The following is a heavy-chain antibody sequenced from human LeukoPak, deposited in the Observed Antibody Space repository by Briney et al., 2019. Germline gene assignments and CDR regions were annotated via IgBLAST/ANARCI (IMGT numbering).Heavy chain of an antibody. CDR3: ARDVNGGYDY. J-gene: IGHJ4*02. Sequence: TSETLSLTCTVSGGSISSSSYYWGWIRQPPGKGLEWIGSIYYSGSTYYNPSLKSRVTISVDTSKDQFSLKLSSVTAADTAVYYCARDVNGGYDYWGQGTLVTVSS. CDR1: GGSISSSSYY. V-gene: IGHV4-39*07. D-gene: IGHD4-23*01. CDR2: IYYSGST.